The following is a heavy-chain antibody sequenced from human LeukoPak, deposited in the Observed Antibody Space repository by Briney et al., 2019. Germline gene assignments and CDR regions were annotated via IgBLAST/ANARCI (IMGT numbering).Heavy chain of an antibody. D-gene: IGHD2-2*01. CDR2: IWYDGSNK. J-gene: IGHJ4*02. CDR1: GFTFSSYG. Sequence: GRSLRLSCAASGFTFSSYGMHWVRQAPGKGLEWVAVIWYDGSNKYYADSVKGRFTISRDNSKNTLYLQMNSLRAEDTAVYYCARVRSTTSYFYFDYWGQGTLVTVSS. CDR3: ARVRSTTSYFYFDY. V-gene: IGHV3-33*01.